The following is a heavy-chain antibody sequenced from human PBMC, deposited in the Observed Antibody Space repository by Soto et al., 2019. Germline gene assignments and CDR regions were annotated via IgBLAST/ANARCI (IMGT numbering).Heavy chain of an antibody. CDR1: GGSVSSGSYY. CDR2: IYYSGST. D-gene: IGHD1-1*01. V-gene: IGHV4-61*01. CDR3: ARTTGTGERDY. Sequence: SETLSLTCTVSGGSVSSGSYYWSWIRQPPGKGLEWIGYIYYSGSTNYNPSLKSRVTISVDTSKNQFSLKLSSVTDAATAVYYCARTTGTGERDYWGQGTMVTLS. J-gene: IGHJ4*02.